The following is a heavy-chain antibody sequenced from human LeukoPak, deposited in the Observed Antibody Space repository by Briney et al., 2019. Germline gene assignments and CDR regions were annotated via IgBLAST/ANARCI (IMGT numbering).Heavy chain of an antibody. Sequence: GASVKVSCKASGYTFTSYAVHWVRQAPGQRLEWMGWINAGNGNTKYSQKFQGRVTITRDTSASTAYMELSSLRSEDTAVYYCARDRARGYSYGYWFDPWGQGTLVTVSS. J-gene: IGHJ5*02. D-gene: IGHD5-18*01. CDR2: INAGNGNT. CDR3: ARDRARGYSYGYWFDP. V-gene: IGHV1-3*01. CDR1: GYTFTSYA.